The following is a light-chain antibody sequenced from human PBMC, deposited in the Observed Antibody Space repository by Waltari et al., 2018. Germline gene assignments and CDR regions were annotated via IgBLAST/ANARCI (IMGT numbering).Light chain of an antibody. Sequence: DLQMTQSPSSLSASVGDRVTITCRASQSIIKYLNWYQQKPGKAPKLLIYAVSSLHSGVPSRFSGSGSGTDFTLTISSLQPEDFSTYYCQQSDISPITFGQGTRLEIK. J-gene: IGKJ5*01. CDR1: QSIIKY. CDR2: AVS. CDR3: QQSDISPIT. V-gene: IGKV1-39*01.